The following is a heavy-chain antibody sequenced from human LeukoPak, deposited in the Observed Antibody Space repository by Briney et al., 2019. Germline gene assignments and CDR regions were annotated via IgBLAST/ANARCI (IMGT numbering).Heavy chain of an antibody. CDR3: ATLYYYDSSGHQGYMDV. CDR2: INHSGST. Sequence: SETLSLTCAVYGGSFRGYYWRGIRQPPGKGLEWLGEINHSGSTNYNPPLKSRVTISVDTSKTQFSLKLSSVTAADTAVYYCATLYYYDSSGHQGYMDVWGKGTTVTVSS. V-gene: IGHV4-34*01. J-gene: IGHJ6*03. D-gene: IGHD3-22*01. CDR1: GGSFRGYY.